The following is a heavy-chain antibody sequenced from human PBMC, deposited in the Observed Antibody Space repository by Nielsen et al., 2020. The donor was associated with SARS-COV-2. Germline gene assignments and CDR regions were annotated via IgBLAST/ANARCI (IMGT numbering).Heavy chain of an antibody. D-gene: IGHD3-10*01. V-gene: IGHV3-23*01. CDR1: GFTFSSYA. CDR3: AKSGMDGSGDDY. CDR2: ISGSGGST. Sequence: GKSLKISCAASGFTFSSYAMSWVRQAPGKGLEWVSAISGSGGSTYYADSVKGRFTISRDNSKNTLYLQMNSLRAEDTAVYYCAKSGMDGSGDDYWGQGTLVTVSS. J-gene: IGHJ4*02.